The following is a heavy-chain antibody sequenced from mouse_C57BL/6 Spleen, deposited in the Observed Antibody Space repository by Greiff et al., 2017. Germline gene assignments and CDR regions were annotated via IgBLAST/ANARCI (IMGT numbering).Heavy chain of an antibody. Sequence: QVQLKQPGAELVRPGSSVKLSCKASGYTFTSYWMDWVKQRPGQGLEWIGNIYPSDSETHYNQKFKDKATLTVDKSSSTAYMQLSSLTSEDSAVYYCARTGGSSYAMDYWGQGTSVTVSS. D-gene: IGHD1-1*01. CDR2: IYPSDSET. CDR3: ARTGGSSYAMDY. V-gene: IGHV1-61*01. J-gene: IGHJ4*01. CDR1: GYTFTSYW.